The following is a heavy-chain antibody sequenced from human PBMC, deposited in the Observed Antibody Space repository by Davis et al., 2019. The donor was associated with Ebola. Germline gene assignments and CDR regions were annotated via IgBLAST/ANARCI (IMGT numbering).Heavy chain of an antibody. V-gene: IGHV3-23*01. J-gene: IGHJ6*02. CDR3: AREGYSSSWYETYYYYGMDV. D-gene: IGHD6-13*01. CDR1: GFTFSSYA. CDR2: ISGSGGST. Sequence: GESLKISCAAPGFTFSSYAMSWVRQAPGKGLEWVSAISGSGGSTYYADSVKGRFTISRDNSKNTLYLQMNSLRAEDTAVYYCAREGYSSSWYETYYYYGMDVWGQGTTVTVSS.